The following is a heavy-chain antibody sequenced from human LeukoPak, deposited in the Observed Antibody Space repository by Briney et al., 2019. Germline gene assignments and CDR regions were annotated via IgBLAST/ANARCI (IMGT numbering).Heavy chain of an antibody. Sequence: VASVNVSCKASGYTFTSYAMHWVRQAPGQRLEWMGWINAGNGNTKYSQKFQGRVTITRDTSASTAYMELSSLRSEDTAVYYCAGEGVTIFGVVPPLGYYGMDVWGQGTTVTVSS. D-gene: IGHD3-3*01. CDR2: INAGNGNT. V-gene: IGHV1-3*01. CDR3: AGEGVTIFGVVPPLGYYGMDV. CDR1: GYTFTSYA. J-gene: IGHJ6*02.